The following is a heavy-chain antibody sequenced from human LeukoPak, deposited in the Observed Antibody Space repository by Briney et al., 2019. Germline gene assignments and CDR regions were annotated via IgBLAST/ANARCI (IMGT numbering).Heavy chain of an antibody. CDR2: IGGTGATT. D-gene: IGHD6-19*01. CDR1: GFSFSSYA. V-gene: IGHV3-23*01. CDR3: AKEEVGAVAGRFDH. J-gene: IGHJ4*02. Sequence: GGSLKLSCAASGFSFSSYAMTWVRQAPGKGLEWVSGIGGTGATTYYADSVKGRFTISRDNSKNTLYLQMNSLRAEDTAVHYCAKEEVGAVAGRFDHWGQGTLVTVSS.